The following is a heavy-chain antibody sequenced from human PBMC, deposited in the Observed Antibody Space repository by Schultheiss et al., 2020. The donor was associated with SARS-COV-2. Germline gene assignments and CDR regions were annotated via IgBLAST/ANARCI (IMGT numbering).Heavy chain of an antibody. Sequence: GSLRLSCAASGFTFSSYAMSWVLQAPGKGLEWVSVIYSGGSTYYADSVKGRFTISRHNSKNTLYLQMNSLRAEDTAVYYCARGVGSGWPMDYWGQGTLVTVSS. D-gene: IGHD6-19*01. V-gene: IGHV3-53*04. CDR2: IYSGGST. CDR3: ARGVGSGWPMDY. CDR1: GFTFSSYA. J-gene: IGHJ4*02.